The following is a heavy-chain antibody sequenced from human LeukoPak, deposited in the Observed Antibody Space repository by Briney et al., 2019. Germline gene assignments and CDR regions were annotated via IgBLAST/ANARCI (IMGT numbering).Heavy chain of an antibody. CDR1: GYNFPGYW. CDR3: ARPPDGYCSGAGCSFEY. J-gene: IGHJ4*02. CDR2: IYPGDSDI. D-gene: IGHD2-15*01. Sequence: AESEKISCKGSGYNFPGYWIGWVRQKPGKGLEWMGVIYPGDSDIRYSPLFQGQVIISADKSIRTAYLQWNNLKASDTAMYYCARPPDGYCSGAGCSFEYWGQGTLLTVSS. V-gene: IGHV5-51*01.